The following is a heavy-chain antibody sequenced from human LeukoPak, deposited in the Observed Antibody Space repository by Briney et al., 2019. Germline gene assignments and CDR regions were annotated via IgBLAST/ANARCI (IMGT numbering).Heavy chain of an antibody. D-gene: IGHD3-22*01. J-gene: IGHJ4*02. CDR1: GFTFGSYA. Sequence: GGSLRLSCAASGFTFGSYAMSWVRQAPGKGLEWVSGISTSGGTTSYAESVKGRFTVSRDNPRNTLYMEMNSLRDEDTAVYYCAVMHRYYDGSGYWVQWGQGTLVTVSS. V-gene: IGHV3-23*01. CDR3: AVMHRYYDGSGYWVQ. CDR2: ISTSGGTT.